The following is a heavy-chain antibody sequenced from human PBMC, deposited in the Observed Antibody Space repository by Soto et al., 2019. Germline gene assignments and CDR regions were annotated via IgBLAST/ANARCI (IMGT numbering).Heavy chain of an antibody. Sequence: SGGSLRLSCAASGFTFSSYSMSWVRQAPGKGLEWVSAISGSGGSTYYADSVKGRFTISRDNSKNTLYLQMNSLRAEDTAVYYCARSRYCSSTSCPRGFDPWGQGTLVTVSS. CDR3: ARSRYCSSTSCPRGFDP. J-gene: IGHJ5*02. V-gene: IGHV3-23*01. CDR1: GFTFSSYS. D-gene: IGHD2-2*01. CDR2: ISGSGGST.